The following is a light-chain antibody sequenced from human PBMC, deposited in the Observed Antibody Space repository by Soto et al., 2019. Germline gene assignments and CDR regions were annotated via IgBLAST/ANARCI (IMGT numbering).Light chain of an antibody. Sequence: SYELTQPPSVSVSPGQTASITCSGDKLGDKFTCWYQQKPGQSPVLLIYQDTRRPSGIPERFSGSNSGNTTTLTISGTQAMDEADYYCQAWDSVSDVVFGGGTTLTVL. CDR3: QAWDSVSDVV. CDR1: KLGDKF. V-gene: IGLV3-1*01. J-gene: IGLJ2*01. CDR2: QDT.